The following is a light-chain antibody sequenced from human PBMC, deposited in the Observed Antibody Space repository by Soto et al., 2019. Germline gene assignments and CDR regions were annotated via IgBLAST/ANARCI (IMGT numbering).Light chain of an antibody. CDR1: QSISSY. Sequence: DIQMTQSPSSLSASVGDRVTITCRASQSISSYLNWYQQKLGKAPKLLIFDASSLQSGVPSRFSGSGSGTDFTLTISSLQPEDFATYYCQQANSFPLTFGGGTKVDIK. J-gene: IGKJ4*01. V-gene: IGKV1-39*01. CDR2: DAS. CDR3: QQANSFPLT.